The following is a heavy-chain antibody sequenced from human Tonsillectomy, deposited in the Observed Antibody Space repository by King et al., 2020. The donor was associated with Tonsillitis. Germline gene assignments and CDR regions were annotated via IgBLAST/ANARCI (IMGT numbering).Heavy chain of an antibody. CDR3: ARAVGYYYGSGNDYMDV. CDR2: ISSSGSTI. CDR1: GFTFSSYE. D-gene: IGHD3-10*01. V-gene: IGHV3-48*03. J-gene: IGHJ6*03. Sequence: VQLVESGGGLVQPGGSLRLSCAASGFTFSSYEMNWVRQAPGKGLEWVSYISSSGSTIYYADSVKGRFTISRDNAKNSLYLQMNSLRAEDTAVYYCARAVGYYYGSGNDYMDVWGKGTTVTVSS.